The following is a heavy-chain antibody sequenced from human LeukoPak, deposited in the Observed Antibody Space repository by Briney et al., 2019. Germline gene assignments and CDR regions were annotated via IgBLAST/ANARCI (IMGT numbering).Heavy chain of an antibody. CDR2: ISYDGSNK. CDR3: ARSGLGSGASWFDP. D-gene: IGHD6-19*01. J-gene: IGHJ5*02. CDR1: GFTFSSYA. Sequence: GGSLRLSCAASGFTFSSYAMHWVRQAPGKGLEWVAVISYDGSNKYYADSVKGRFTISRDNAKNSLYLQMNSLRAEDTAVYYCARSGLGSGASWFDPWGQGTLVTVSS. V-gene: IGHV3-30-3*01.